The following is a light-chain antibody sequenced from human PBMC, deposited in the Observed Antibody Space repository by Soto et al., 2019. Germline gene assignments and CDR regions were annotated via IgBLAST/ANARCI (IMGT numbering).Light chain of an antibody. CDR3: QQYGSSIT. V-gene: IGKV3-20*01. Sequence: EIVLTQSPGTQSLSPGERATLSCRASQSVMSNYVAWYHQKPGQAPRLLISGASTRAAGIPDRFSGSGSGTDFTLTISRLEPEDFAVFYCQQYGSSITFGQGTRLEIK. CDR1: QSVMSNY. CDR2: GAS. J-gene: IGKJ5*01.